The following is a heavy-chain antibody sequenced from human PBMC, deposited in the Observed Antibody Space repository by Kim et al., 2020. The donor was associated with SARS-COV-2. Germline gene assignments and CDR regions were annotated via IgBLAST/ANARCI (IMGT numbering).Heavy chain of an antibody. CDR3: AKEPHCSGGSCYSSKWFDP. Sequence: GGSLRLSCAASGFTFSSYAMSWVRQAPGKGLEWVSAISGSGGSTYYADSVKGRFTISRDNSKNTLYLQMNSLRAEDTAVYYCAKEPHCSGGSCYSSKWFDPWGQGTLVTASS. D-gene: IGHD2-15*01. V-gene: IGHV3-23*01. CDR1: GFTFSSYA. CDR2: ISGSGGST. J-gene: IGHJ5*02.